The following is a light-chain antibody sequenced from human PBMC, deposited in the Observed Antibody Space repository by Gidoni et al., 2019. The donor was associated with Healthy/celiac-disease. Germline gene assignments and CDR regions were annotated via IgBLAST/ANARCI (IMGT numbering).Light chain of an antibody. J-gene: IGLJ2*01. CDR3: AAWDDSLNAVV. V-gene: IGLV1-44*01. CDR2: SNN. Sequence: QAVLTQPPSASGTPGQRVTISCTGSSSHIGSNTVNWYQQLPGPAPKLLIYSNNQRPSGVPDRFSGSKSGTSASLAISGLQSEDEADYYCAAWDDSLNAVVFGGGTKLTVL. CDR1: SSHIGSNT.